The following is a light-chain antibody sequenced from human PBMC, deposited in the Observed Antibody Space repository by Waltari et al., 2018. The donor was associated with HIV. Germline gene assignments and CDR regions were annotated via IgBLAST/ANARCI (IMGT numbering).Light chain of an antibody. J-gene: IGLJ1*01. CDR3: SSYTTTSTLYV. CDR1: SSDLDVYQY. CDR2: DVS. V-gene: IGLV2-14*03. Sequence: QSTLPPPASVSGSPGRSVTISCTGISSDLDVYQYFSWYQQHPGKAPKLLIHDVSNRPSGVSHRFSGSKSANTASLTISGLQAEDEADYYCSSYTTTSTLYVFGTGTKVTV.